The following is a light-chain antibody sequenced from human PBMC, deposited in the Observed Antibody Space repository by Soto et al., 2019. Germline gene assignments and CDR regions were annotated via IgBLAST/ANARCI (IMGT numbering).Light chain of an antibody. CDR2: DAS. CDR3: QQRSDWPPT. Sequence: EIVLTPSPATLSFSPGERATLSCRASQRVSSFLAWYQQRPGQAPRLLIYDASNRATGIPARFRGSGSGTDFTLTISSLEPEDFVVYYCQQRSDWPPTFGGGTKVEIK. J-gene: IGKJ4*01. CDR1: QRVSSF. V-gene: IGKV3-11*01.